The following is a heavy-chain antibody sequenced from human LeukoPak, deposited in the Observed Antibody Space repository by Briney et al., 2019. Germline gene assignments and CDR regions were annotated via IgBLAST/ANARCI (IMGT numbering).Heavy chain of an antibody. D-gene: IGHD2-2*01. CDR1: GFTFSSYA. V-gene: IGHV3-23*01. CDR2: ISGSGGST. CDR3: AKVPSKYQLLSLDY. Sequence: GGSLRLSCAASGFTFSSYAMSWVCQAPGKGLEWVSAISGSGGSTYYADSVKGRFTISRDNSKNTLYLQMNSLRAEDTAVYYCAKVPSKYQLLSLDYWGQGTLVTVSS. J-gene: IGHJ4*02.